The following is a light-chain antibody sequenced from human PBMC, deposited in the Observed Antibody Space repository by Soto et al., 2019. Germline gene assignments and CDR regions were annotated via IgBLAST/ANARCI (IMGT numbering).Light chain of an antibody. V-gene: IGKV3-15*01. Sequence: EIVMTQSPATLSVSPGERATLSCSASQSVSSNLAWYQQKPGQAPRLLIYGASTRAPGIPARFSGSGSGTEFTLTISSRQSEDFAVYYCKQYNNWPPWTFGQGTKVELK. J-gene: IGKJ1*01. CDR1: QSVSSN. CDR3: KQYNNWPPWT. CDR2: GAS.